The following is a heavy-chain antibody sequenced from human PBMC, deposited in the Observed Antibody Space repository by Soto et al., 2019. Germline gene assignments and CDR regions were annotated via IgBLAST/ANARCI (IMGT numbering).Heavy chain of an antibody. CDR3: ARGGLRFLSNDY. CDR1: GGSFSGYY. V-gene: IGHV4-34*01. D-gene: IGHD3-3*01. CDR2: INHSGST. J-gene: IGHJ4*02. Sequence: QVQLQQWGAGLLKPSETLSLTCAVYGGSFSGYYWSWIRQPPGKGLERIGEINHSGSTNYNPSLKSRVTISVDTSKNQFSLKLSSVTAADTAVYYCARGGLRFLSNDYWGQGTLVTVSS.